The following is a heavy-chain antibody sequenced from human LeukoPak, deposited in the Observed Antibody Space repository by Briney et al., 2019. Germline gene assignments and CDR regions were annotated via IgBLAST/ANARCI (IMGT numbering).Heavy chain of an antibody. D-gene: IGHD5-12*01. CDR2: IYSGGST. CDR3: VRRARRGYSYGFDN. V-gene: IGHV3-53*01. Sequence: PGGSLRLSCAASGFTVSSNYMSWVRQPPGKGLEWVSIIYSGGSTYYADSVKGRFTISRDKSKKTLYLQINSLRTEDTALYYCVRRARRGYSYGFDNWGQGTLVTVSS. CDR1: GFTVSSNY. J-gene: IGHJ4*02.